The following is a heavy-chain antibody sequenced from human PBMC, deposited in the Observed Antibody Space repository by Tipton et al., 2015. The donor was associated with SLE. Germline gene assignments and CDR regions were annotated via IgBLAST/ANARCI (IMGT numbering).Heavy chain of an antibody. CDR2: INHSGST. CDR1: GGSFSGYY. V-gene: IGHV4-34*01. J-gene: IGHJ4*02. Sequence: TLSLTCAVYGGSFSGYYWGWIRQPPGKGLEWIGEINHSGSTNYNPSLKSRVTISVDTSKNQFSLKLSSVTAADTAVYYCASQKSGWDDYWGQGTLVTVSS. D-gene: IGHD6-19*01. CDR3: ASQKSGWDDY.